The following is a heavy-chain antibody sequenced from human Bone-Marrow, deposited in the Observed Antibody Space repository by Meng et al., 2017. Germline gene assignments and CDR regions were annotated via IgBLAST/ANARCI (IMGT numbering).Heavy chain of an antibody. D-gene: IGHD2-21*01. Sequence: QVRLAVIGAGVKKPGASVQVSCKASGYHLRRYHMHSVRQAPGQGLEWMGRINPNSGGTNYAQKFQGRVTMTRDTSISTAYMELRRLRSDDTAVYYCARTIAMATDYWGQGTLVTVSS. J-gene: IGHJ4*02. CDR3: ARTIAMATDY. V-gene: IGHV1-2*06. CDR1: GYHLRRYH. CDR2: INPNSGGT.